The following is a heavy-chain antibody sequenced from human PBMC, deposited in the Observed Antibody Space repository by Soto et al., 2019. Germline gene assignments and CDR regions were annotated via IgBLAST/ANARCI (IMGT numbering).Heavy chain of an antibody. CDR2: IIPIFGTA. Sequence: QVQLVQSEAEVKKPGSSVKVSCKASGGTFSSYAISWVRQAPGQGLEWMGGIIPIFGTANYAQKFQGRVTITADESTSTAYMELSSLRSEDTAVYYCAREHVVVVAATPGWFDPWGQGTLVTVSS. D-gene: IGHD2-15*01. CDR3: AREHVVVVAATPGWFDP. V-gene: IGHV1-69*12. J-gene: IGHJ5*02. CDR1: GGTFSSYA.